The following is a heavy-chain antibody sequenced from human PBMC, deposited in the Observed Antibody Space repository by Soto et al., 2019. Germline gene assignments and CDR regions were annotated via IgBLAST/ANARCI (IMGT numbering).Heavy chain of an antibody. Sequence: QVQLVTSGGGVVRTEGSLILSCVVSGFTFSDFGMHWVRQSPGEGLAWVASISKDGLDRYYSESVKGRFTISRDDSKNTVFLQMNSLKVEHTAAYFCASPREGQWLVFDHWGQRTLFTVSA. V-gene: IGHV3-30*19. J-gene: IGHJ4*02. CDR3: ASPREGQWLVFDH. CDR2: ISKDGLDR. CDR1: GFTFSDFG. D-gene: IGHD6-19*01.